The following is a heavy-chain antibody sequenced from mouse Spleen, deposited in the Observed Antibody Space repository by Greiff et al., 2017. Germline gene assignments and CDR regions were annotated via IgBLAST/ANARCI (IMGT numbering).Heavy chain of an antibody. D-gene: IGHD2-4*01. J-gene: IGHJ4*01. CDR2: ISYDGSN. Sequence: EVQRVESGPGLVKPSQSLSLTCSVTGYSITSGYYWNWIRQFPGNKLEWMGYISYDGSNNYNPSLKTRISITRDTSKNQFFLKLNSVTTEDTATYYCARDQDYDYAMDYWGQGTSVTVSS. V-gene: IGHV3-6*01. CDR3: ARDQDYDYAMDY. CDR1: GYSITSGYY.